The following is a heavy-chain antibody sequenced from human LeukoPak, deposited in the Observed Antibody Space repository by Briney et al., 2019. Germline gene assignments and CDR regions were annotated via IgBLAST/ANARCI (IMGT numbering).Heavy chain of an antibody. V-gene: IGHV4-59*01. CDR3: ARDQSITFGGAGDAFDI. D-gene: IGHD3-16*01. Sequence: SETLSLTCTVSGGSISSYYWSWIRQPPGKGPEWIGYIYYSGSTNYNPSLKSRVTISVDTSKNQFSLKLSSVTAADTAVYYCARDQSITFGGAGDAFDIWGQGTMVSVSP. J-gene: IGHJ3*02. CDR2: IYYSGST. CDR1: GGSISSYY.